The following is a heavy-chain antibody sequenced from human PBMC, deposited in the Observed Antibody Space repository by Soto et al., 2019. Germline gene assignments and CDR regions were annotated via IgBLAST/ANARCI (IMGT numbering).Heavy chain of an antibody. CDR3: ARVRKYSTGETGSYYYYYGMDV. J-gene: IGHJ6*02. CDR1: GYTFTSYD. CDR2: MNPNSGNT. Sequence: ASVKVSCKASGYTFTSYDINWLQQSTGQGLEWMGWMNPNSGNTGYGQKFQGRVTMTRNTSISTAYMELSSLRSEDTAVYYCARVRKYSTGETGSYYYYYGMDVWGQGTTVTVSS. V-gene: IGHV1-8*01. D-gene: IGHD3-10*01.